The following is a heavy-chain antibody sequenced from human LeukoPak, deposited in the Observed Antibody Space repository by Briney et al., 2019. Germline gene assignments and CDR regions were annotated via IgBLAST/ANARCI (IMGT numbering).Heavy chain of an antibody. V-gene: IGHV1-8*01. J-gene: IGHJ4*02. Sequence: ASVKVSCKASGYTFTTYDINWVRQATGQGLEWMGWMNPNSGNTGYAQRFQGRVTMTRDTSISTAYMELSRLRSDDTAVYYCARDLVGATHFDYWGQGTLVTVSS. CDR2: MNPNSGNT. CDR3: ARDLVGATHFDY. CDR1: GYTFTTYD. D-gene: IGHD1-26*01.